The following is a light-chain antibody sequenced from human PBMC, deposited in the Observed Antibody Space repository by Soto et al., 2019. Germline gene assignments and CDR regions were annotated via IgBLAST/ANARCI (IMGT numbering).Light chain of an antibody. J-gene: IGKJ1*01. V-gene: IGKV4-1*01. Sequence: DIVMTQSPDSLAVSLGERATINCKSSQSVLYSSNNKNYLAWYQQKPGQVPKLLIYWASTRESGVPDRFSGSGSGTDFTLTISSQQAADVAVYYCQQYYTIPVTFGQGTKVEIK. CDR3: QQYYTIPVT. CDR2: WAS. CDR1: QSVLYSSNNKNY.